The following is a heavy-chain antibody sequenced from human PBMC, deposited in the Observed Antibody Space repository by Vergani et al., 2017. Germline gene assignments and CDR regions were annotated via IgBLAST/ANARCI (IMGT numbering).Heavy chain of an antibody. CDR3: ATGPYYDSSGYYLERDY. CDR1: GYTFTGYY. CDR2: FDPEDGET. Sequence: QVQLVQSGAEVKKPGASVKVSCKASGYTFTGYYMHWVRQAPGQGLEWMGGFDPEDGETIYAQKFQGRVTMTEDTSTDTAYMELSSLRSDDTAVYYCATGPYYDSSGYYLERDYWGQGTLVTVSS. V-gene: IGHV1-24*01. J-gene: IGHJ4*02. D-gene: IGHD3-22*01.